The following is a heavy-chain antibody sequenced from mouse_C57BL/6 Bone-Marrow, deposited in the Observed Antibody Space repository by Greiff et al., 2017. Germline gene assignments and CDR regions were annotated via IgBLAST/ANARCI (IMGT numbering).Heavy chain of an antibody. D-gene: IGHD2-1*01. J-gene: IGHJ4*01. CDR3: AKLPLYYYAIDY. Sequence: EVKLVESGPELVKPGASVKISCKASGYSFTDYNMNWVKQSNGKSLEWIGVINPNNGTTSYNQKFKGKATLTVDQSSSTAYMQLNSLTSEDSAVYSCAKLPLYYYAIDYWGQGTSVTVSS. CDR2: INPNNGTT. V-gene: IGHV1-39*01. CDR1: GYSFTDYN.